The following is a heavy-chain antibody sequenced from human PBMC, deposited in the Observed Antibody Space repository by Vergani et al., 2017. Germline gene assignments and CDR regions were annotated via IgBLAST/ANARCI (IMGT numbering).Heavy chain of an antibody. CDR1: GFSFPGYA. CDR3: AKDLVSSTSSLYFDY. V-gene: IGHV3-23*01. CDR2: ISSSGGGT. Sequence: EVQLLESGGGLVQPGGSLRLSCEDSGFSFPGYAMSWVRQAPGKGLEWVSGISSSGGGTSYVDSVKGRFTISRDNSKNTLFLQMNSLRAEDTAVYYCAKDLVSSTSSLYFDYWGQGTLVTVPS. D-gene: IGHD6-6*01. J-gene: IGHJ4*02.